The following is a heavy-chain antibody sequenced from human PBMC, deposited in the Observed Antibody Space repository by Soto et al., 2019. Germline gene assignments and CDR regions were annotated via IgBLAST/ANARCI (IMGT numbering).Heavy chain of an antibody. J-gene: IGHJ3*02. Sequence: SQTLSLTCAISGDSVSSNSAAWNWIRQSPSRGLEWLGRTYYRSKWYNDYAVSVKSRITINPDTSKNQFSLQLNSVTPEDTAVYYCARGSWGDIVVVPAADPRDAFDIWGQGXMGTV. V-gene: IGHV6-1*01. CDR2: TYYRSKWYN. CDR3: ARGSWGDIVVVPAADPRDAFDI. D-gene: IGHD2-2*01. CDR1: GDSVSSNSAA.